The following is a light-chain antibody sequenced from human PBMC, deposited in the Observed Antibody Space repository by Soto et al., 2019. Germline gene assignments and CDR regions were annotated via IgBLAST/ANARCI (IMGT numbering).Light chain of an antibody. CDR3: QHYGNSPPEYT. Sequence: ESVLIPVLGTLSLSTGEGATLSCRASQSVSSSFLAWYQLRPGQAPRLLIFGASYRATGIPDRFSGSGSGTDFTLTISRLEPEDFAVYYCQHYGNSPPEYTFGPGTKVDIK. CDR1: QSVSSSF. J-gene: IGKJ3*01. V-gene: IGKV3-20*01. CDR2: GAS.